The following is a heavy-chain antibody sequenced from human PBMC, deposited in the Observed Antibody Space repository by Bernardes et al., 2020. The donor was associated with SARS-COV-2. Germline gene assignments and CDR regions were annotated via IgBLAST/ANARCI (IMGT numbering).Heavy chain of an antibody. CDR3: AKDGPYDYIWGSYRYIAFDI. CDR2: ISGSGGST. J-gene: IGHJ3*02. V-gene: IGHV3-23*01. D-gene: IGHD3-16*02. CDR1: GFTFSSYA. Sequence: GGSLRLSCAASGFTFSSYAMSWVRQAPGKGLEWVSAISGSGGSTYYADSVKGRFTISRDNSKNTLYLQMNSLRAEDTAVYYCAKDGPYDYIWGSYRYIAFDIWGQGTMVTVSS.